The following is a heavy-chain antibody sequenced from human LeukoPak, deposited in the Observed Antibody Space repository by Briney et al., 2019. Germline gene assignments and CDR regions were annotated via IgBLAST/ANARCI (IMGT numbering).Heavy chain of an antibody. D-gene: IGHD3-16*02. CDR3: AKGSYDYVWGSYRYTPIDY. Sequence: GGSLRLSCAASGFTFSGYTMSWVRQAPGKGLEWVSAISGSGGSTYYADSVKGRFTISRDNSKNTLYLQMNSLRAEDTAVYYCAKGSYDYVWGSYRYTPIDYWGQGTLVTVSS. CDR1: GFTFSGYT. V-gene: IGHV3-23*01. CDR2: ISGSGGST. J-gene: IGHJ4*02.